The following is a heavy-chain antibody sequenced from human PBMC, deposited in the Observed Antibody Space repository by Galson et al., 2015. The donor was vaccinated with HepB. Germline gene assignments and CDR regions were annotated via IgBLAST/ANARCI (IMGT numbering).Heavy chain of an antibody. J-gene: IGHJ4*02. V-gene: IGHV4-34*01. Sequence: ETLSLTCAVYGGSFSGYYWSWIRQPPGKGLEWIGEINHSGSTNYNPSLKSRVTISVDTSKNQFSLKLSSVTAADTAVYYCARHYSGYDSGSDYWGQGTLVTVSS. CDR2: INHSGST. D-gene: IGHD5-12*01. CDR1: GGSFSGYY. CDR3: ARHYSGYDSGSDY.